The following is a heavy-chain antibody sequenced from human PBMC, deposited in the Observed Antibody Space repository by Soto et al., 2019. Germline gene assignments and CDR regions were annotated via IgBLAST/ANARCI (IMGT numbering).Heavy chain of an antibody. J-gene: IGHJ4*02. CDR3: ATDLTSRITIFGVVINY. V-gene: IGHV1-24*01. CDR2: FDPEDGET. D-gene: IGHD3-3*01. Sequence: ASVKVSCKVSGYTLTELSMHWVRQAPGKGLEWMGGFDPEDGETIHAQKFQGRVTMTEDTSTDTAYMELSSLRSEDTAVYYCATDLTSRITIFGVVINYWGQGTLVTVSS. CDR1: GYTLTELS.